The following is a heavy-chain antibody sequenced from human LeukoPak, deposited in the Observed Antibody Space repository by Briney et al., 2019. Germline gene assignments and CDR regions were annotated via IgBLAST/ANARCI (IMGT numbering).Heavy chain of an antibody. CDR1: GGSISSYY. CDR3: ARHMSVSYDAFDL. J-gene: IGHJ3*01. Sequence: SETLSLTCTVSGGSISSYYWSWIRQPPGKGLEWIGYIYYSGSTNYDPSLKSRVTISVDTSKNQFSLKLSSVTAADTAVYYCARHMSVSYDAFDLWGRGTTVTVSS. D-gene: IGHD3-10*01. CDR2: IYYSGST. V-gene: IGHV4-59*08.